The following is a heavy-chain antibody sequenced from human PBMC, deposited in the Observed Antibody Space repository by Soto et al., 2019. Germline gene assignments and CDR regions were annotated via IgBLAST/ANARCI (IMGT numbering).Heavy chain of an antibody. CDR2: IWSDGSNK. J-gene: IGHJ4*02. D-gene: IGHD2-2*01. CDR1: GFTFSSYG. V-gene: IGHV3-33*01. Sequence: QVQLVESGGGVVQPGSSLRLSCAASGFTFSSYGMHWVRQAPGKGLEWVAVIWSDGSNKYYADSVKGRFTVSRDNSKNTLYLQMNSLRDEDTAVYYCGRRGSGTNSIDYWGQGTLVTVSS. CDR3: GRRGSGTNSIDY.